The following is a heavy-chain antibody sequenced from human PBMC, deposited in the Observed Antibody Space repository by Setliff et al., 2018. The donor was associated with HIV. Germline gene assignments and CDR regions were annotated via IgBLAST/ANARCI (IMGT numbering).Heavy chain of an antibody. Sequence: GGSLRLSCAASEFTFSTFAMHWVRQAPGKGLEWVAGVSYDGANKNYADSVKGRFTISRDNSKNTLYLQMNRLRVDDTAVYYCATKEPGTTYFQHWGQGTLVTVSS. CDR2: VSYDGANK. CDR3: ATKEPGTTYFQH. V-gene: IGHV3-30*04. J-gene: IGHJ1*01. CDR1: EFTFSTFA. D-gene: IGHD1-1*01.